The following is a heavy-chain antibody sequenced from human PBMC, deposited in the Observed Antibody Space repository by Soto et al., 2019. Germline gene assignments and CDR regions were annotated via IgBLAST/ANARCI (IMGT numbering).Heavy chain of an antibody. J-gene: IGHJ6*02. CDR3: AKDIAQHYYYYGMDV. V-gene: IGHV3-23*01. Sequence: LRLSCAASGLTFSSYAMIWVRHAPGKGLEWVSAISGSGGSTYYADSVKGRFTISGDNSKNTLYLQMNSLRAEDTAVYYCAKDIAQHYYYYGMDVWGQGTTVTVSS. CDR1: GLTFSSYA. D-gene: IGHD1-1*01. CDR2: ISGSGGST.